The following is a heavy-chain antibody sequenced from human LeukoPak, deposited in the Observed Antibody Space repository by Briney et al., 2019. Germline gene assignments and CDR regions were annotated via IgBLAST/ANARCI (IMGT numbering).Heavy chain of an antibody. CDR3: ARAQTPTGAWFDP. J-gene: IGHJ5*02. CDR1: GGSISSYY. V-gene: IGHV4-59*01. D-gene: IGHD7-27*01. Sequence: SETLSLTCTVSGGSISSYYWSWIRQPPGKGLEWIGYIYYSGSTNYDPSLKSRVTISVDTSKNQFSLKLSSVTAADTAVYYCARAQTPTGAWFDPWGQGTLVTVSS. CDR2: IYYSGST.